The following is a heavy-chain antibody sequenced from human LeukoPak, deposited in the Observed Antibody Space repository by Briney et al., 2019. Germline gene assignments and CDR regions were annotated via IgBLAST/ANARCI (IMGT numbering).Heavy chain of an antibody. CDR1: GFSFSSNG. D-gene: IGHD6-13*01. CDR3: AKAGYSSSWPFDY. CDR2: LSGSGSTT. J-gene: IGHJ4*02. V-gene: IGHV3-23*01. Sequence: GGSLRLSCAASGFSFSSNGMSWVRQAPGKGLEWVSALSGSGSTTYYADSVKGRLTISRDNSKNTVFLQMNSLRVEDTAVYYCAKAGYSSSWPFDYWGQGTQVTVSS.